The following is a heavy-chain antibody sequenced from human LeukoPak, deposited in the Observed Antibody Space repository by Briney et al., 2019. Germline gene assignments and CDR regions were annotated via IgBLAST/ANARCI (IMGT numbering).Heavy chain of an antibody. V-gene: IGHV3-23*01. CDR2: ISGSGGST. CDR3: AKGGLAGYYFDY. D-gene: IGHD6-19*01. CDR1: GFTFSSYA. Sequence: PGASLRHSSAASGFTFSSYAMSWVRQAPGKGLEWVSAISGSGGSTYYADSVKGRFTISRDNSKNTLYLQMNSLRAEDTAVYYCAKGGLAGYYFDYWGQGTLVTVSS. J-gene: IGHJ4*02.